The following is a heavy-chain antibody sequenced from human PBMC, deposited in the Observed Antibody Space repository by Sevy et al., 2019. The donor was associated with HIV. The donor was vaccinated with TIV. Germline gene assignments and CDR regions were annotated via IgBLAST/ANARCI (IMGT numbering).Heavy chain of an antibody. J-gene: IGHJ1*01. V-gene: IGHV4-34*01. D-gene: IGHD1-26*01. CDR3: ARGQWEHPF. CDR2: IMPGGIT. Sequence: SETLSLTCAVYGGSFSGYYWTWIRQPPGKGLEWIGDIMPGGITNYNPSLKSRVTISIDTSKNQFSLKVKSVTAADTAIYYCARGQWEHPFWGQGTQVTVSS. CDR1: GGSFSGYY.